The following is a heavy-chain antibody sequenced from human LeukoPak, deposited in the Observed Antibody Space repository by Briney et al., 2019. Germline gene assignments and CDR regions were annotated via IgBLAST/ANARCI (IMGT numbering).Heavy chain of an antibody. CDR3: ARGRLELWLGDDYYYCMDV. CDR1: GYTFSASGTTFSASG. V-gene: IGHV1-18*01. CDR2: TSTYNGDT. Sequence: ASVKVSCKASGYTFSASGTTFSASGITWVRQAPGQRLEWMGWTSTYNGDTNYAQKFQGRLTLTTDTRTSTAYMDLASLRSDDTAVYYCARGRLELWLGDDYYYCMDVWGKGTTVTVSS. J-gene: IGHJ6*03. D-gene: IGHD5-18*01.